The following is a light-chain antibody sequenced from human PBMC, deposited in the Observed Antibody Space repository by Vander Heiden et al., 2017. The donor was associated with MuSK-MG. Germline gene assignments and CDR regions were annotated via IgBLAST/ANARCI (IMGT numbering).Light chain of an antibody. CDR1: SSNIGAGYD. CDR2: GNS. CDR3: QSYDSSLSGYV. V-gene: IGLV1-40*01. Sequence: QSVLTQPPSVSGAPGQRVTISSTGSSSNIGAGYDVHWYPQLPGTAPKLLIYGNSNRPSGVPDRFSGSKSGTSASLAITGLQAEDEADYYCQSYDSSLSGYVFGTGTKVTVL. J-gene: IGLJ1*01.